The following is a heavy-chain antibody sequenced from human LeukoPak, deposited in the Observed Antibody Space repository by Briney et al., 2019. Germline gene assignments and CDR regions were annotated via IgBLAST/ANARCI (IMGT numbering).Heavy chain of an antibody. Sequence: GGSLRLSCAASGFTFSSYSMNWVRQAPGKGLEWVSYISSSSSTIYYADSVKGRFTISRDNAKNSLYLQMNSLRAEDTAVYYCARGRGRRDGYNYDLDYWGQGTLVTVSS. CDR3: ARGRGRRDGYNYDLDY. CDR2: ISSSSSTI. D-gene: IGHD5-24*01. V-gene: IGHV3-48*04. J-gene: IGHJ4*02. CDR1: GFTFSSYS.